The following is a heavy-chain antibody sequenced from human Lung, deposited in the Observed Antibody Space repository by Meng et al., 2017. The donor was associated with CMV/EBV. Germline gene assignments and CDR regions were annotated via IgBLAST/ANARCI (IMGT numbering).Heavy chain of an antibody. D-gene: IGHD3-16*01. CDR1: GFRFDDYG. CDR3: AKDLLLFGGPNAYFDQ. CDR2: IRHDGTNK. Sequence: GESLKISCAASGFRFDDYGMHWVRQTPGKGLEWVAFIRHDGTNKFYGASVKGRFTISRDNSKSTVYLQMNSLRPEETALYYCAKDLLLFGGPNAYFDQWGQGTXVTVCS. J-gene: IGHJ4*02. V-gene: IGHV3-30*02.